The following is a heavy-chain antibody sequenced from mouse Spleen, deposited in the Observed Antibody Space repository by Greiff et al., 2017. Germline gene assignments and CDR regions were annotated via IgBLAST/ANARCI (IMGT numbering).Heavy chain of an antibody. J-gene: IGHJ3*01. D-gene: IGHD2-13*01. CDR1: GYTFTDYE. Sequence: VQLVESGAELVRPGASVTLSCKASGYTFTDYEMHWVKQTPVHGLEWIGAIDPETGGTAYNQKFKGKAILTADKSSSTAYMELRSLTSEDSAVYYCTNYGDYEDWFAYWGQGTLVTVSA. CDR2: IDPETGGT. CDR3: TNYGDYEDWFAY. V-gene: IGHV1-15*01.